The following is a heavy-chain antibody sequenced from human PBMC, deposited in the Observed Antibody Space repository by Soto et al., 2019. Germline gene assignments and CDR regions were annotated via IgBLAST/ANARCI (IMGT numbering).Heavy chain of an antibody. J-gene: IGHJ4*02. D-gene: IGHD2-15*01. V-gene: IGHV1-8*01. CDR3: ARRPHCSGGICYYGLDN. CDR1: GYTFTNSD. CDR2: MNPDSGHA. Sequence: ASVKVSCKASGYTFTNSDINWVRQAPGQGLEWMGWMNPDSGHAAYAQKFQGRVTLTTSTSTSTVYVEMRSLGSEDTAVYYCARRPHCSGGICYYGLDNWGQGTLVTVSS.